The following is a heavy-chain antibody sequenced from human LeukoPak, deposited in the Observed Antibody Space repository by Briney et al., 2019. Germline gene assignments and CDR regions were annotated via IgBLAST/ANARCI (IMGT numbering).Heavy chain of an antibody. CDR3: ARDDYGDFVMDV. CDR2: ISPSGGST. Sequence: ASVKVSCKAFGYTFTSNYMHWVRQAPGQGPEWMGVISPSGGSTTYAQKFQGRVTLTRDMSTSTDYLELSSLRSEDTAVYYCARDDYGDFVMDVWGKGTTVTVSS. J-gene: IGHJ6*04. CDR1: GYTFTSNY. V-gene: IGHV1-46*01. D-gene: IGHD4-17*01.